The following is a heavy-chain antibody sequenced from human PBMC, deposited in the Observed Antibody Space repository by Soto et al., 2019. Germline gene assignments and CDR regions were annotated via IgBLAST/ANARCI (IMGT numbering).Heavy chain of an antibody. CDR2: IYPGDSDT. V-gene: IGHV5-51*01. CDR3: ARRAGCSSTSCYYYYYYMDV. D-gene: IGHD2-2*01. Sequence: PGESLKISCKGSGYSFTSYWIGWVRQMPGKGLEWMGIIYPGDSDTRYSPSFQGQVTISADKSISTAYLQWSSLKASDTAMYYWARRAGCSSTSCYYYYYYMDVWGKGTTVTVSS. CDR1: GYSFTSYW. J-gene: IGHJ6*03.